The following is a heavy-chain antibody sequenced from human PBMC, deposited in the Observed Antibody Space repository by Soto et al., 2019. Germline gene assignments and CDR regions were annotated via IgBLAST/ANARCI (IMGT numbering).Heavy chain of an antibody. Sequence: SVGSLRLSCAASGFTFSSYSMSWVRKAPGKGLEWVSAITGSGGSTYYADSVKGRFTISRDNSKNTLYLQMNSLRAEDTAVYYCAKEGDLIGYNYGSCFDYWGQGTLVTVSS. V-gene: IGHV3-23*01. J-gene: IGHJ4*02. CDR1: GFTFSSYS. D-gene: IGHD5-18*01. CDR2: ITGSGGST. CDR3: AKEGDLIGYNYGSCFDY.